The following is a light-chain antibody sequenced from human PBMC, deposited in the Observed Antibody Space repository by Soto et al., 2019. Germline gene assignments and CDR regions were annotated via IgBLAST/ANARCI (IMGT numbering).Light chain of an antibody. CDR1: QSLLDSSGYNF. J-gene: IGKJ2*01. CDR3: MQTLQTPYT. V-gene: IGKV2-28*01. CDR2: LGS. Sequence: DLVMTQSPLSLPVTPGEPASISCRSSQSLLDSSGYNFLHWYLQKTGQSPQLLIYLGSNRASGVPDKFSGSGSGTDFTLKISRVEAEDVGVYYCMQTLQTPYTFGQGTKLEIK.